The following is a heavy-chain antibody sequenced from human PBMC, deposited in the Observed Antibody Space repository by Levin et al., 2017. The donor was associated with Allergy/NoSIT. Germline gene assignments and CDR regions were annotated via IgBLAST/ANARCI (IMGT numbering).Heavy chain of an antibody. J-gene: IGHJ5*02. CDR3: ARDYGDYVTLGWFDP. Sequence: GESLKISCAASGFTFSSYWMSWVRQAPGKGLEWVANIKQDGSEKYYVDSVKGRFTISRDNAKNSLYLQMNSLRAEDTAVYYCARDYGDYVTLGWFDPWGQGTLVTVSS. V-gene: IGHV3-7*01. D-gene: IGHD4-17*01. CDR2: IKQDGSEK. CDR1: GFTFSSYW.